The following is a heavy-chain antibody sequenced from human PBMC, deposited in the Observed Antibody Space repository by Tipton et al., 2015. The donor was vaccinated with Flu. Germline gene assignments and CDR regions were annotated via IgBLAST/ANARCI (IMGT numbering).Heavy chain of an antibody. CDR3: ARDHFYYDILTGYKSGGMDV. CDR1: GVSINSSNYY. J-gene: IGHJ6*02. D-gene: IGHD3-9*01. CDR2: VYFSGTN. V-gene: IGHV4-39*07. Sequence: TLSLTCTVSGVSINSSNYYWAWIRQPPGKGLEWIGSVYFSGTNYYNRSLKRRVTISIDTSKNQFSLKMNSVTAADTAVYYCARDHFYYDILTGYKSGGMDVWGQGTTVTVS.